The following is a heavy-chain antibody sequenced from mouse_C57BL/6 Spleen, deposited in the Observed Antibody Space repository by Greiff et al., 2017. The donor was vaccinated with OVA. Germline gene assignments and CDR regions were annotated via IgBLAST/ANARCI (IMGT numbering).Heavy chain of an antibody. V-gene: IGHV1-55*01. J-gene: IGHJ4*01. CDR1: GYTFTSYW. CDR2: IYPGSGST. CDR3: ARYDGYYDAMDY. D-gene: IGHD2-3*01. Sequence: QVQLQQPGAELAKPGASVKMSCKASGYTFTSYWITWVKQRPGQGLEWIGDIYPGSGSTNYNEKFKSKATLTVDTSSSTAYMQLSSLTSEDSAVYYCARYDGYYDAMDYWGQGTSVTVSS.